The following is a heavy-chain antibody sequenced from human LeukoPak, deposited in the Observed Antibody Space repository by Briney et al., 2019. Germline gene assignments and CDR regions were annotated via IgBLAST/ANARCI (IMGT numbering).Heavy chain of an antibody. CDR3: ARVDGSPDY. CDR2: ITPNSGGT. J-gene: IGHJ4*02. D-gene: IGHD3-22*01. Sequence: ASVKVSCKASGYTFTAYYLHWVRLVPGQGLEWMGWITPNSGGTKYAQRFQGRVTMTRDTSISTAYMELNGLRSDDTAVYYCARVDGSPDYWGQGTLVTVSS. V-gene: IGHV1-2*02. CDR1: GYTFTAYY.